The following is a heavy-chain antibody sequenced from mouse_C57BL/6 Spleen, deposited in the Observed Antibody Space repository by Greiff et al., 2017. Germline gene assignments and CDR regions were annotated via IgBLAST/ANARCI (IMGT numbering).Heavy chain of an antibody. Sequence: EVQVVESGGGLVKPGGSLKLSCAASGFTFSSYAMSWVRQTPEKRLEWVATISDGGSYTYYPDNVKGRFTISRDNAKNNLYLQMSHLKSEDTAMYYCARDLGNWAAWFAYWGQGTLVTVSA. CDR3: ARDLGNWAAWFAY. D-gene: IGHD4-1*01. J-gene: IGHJ3*01. CDR2: ISDGGSYT. V-gene: IGHV5-4*01. CDR1: GFTFSSYA.